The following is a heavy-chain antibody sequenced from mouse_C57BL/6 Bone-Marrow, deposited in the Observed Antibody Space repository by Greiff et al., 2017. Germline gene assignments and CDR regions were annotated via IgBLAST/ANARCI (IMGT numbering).Heavy chain of an antibody. V-gene: IGHV3-6*01. CDR3: AREGEYYGSSYLYYYAMDY. CDR2: ISYDGSN. Sequence: EVKLMESGPGLVKPSQSLSLTCSVTGYSITSGYYWNWIRQFPGNKLEWMGYISYDGSNNYNPSLKNRISITRDTSKNQFFLKLNSVTTEDTATYYCAREGEYYGSSYLYYYAMDYWGQGTSVTVSS. D-gene: IGHD1-1*01. CDR1: GYSITSGYY. J-gene: IGHJ4*01.